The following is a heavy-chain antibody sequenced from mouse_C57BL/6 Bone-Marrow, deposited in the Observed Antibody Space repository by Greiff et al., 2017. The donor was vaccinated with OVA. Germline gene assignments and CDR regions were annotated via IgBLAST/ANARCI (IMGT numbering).Heavy chain of an antibody. CDR1: GYTFTSYW. CDR3: AIPFCDYDWFAY. CDR2: IHPSDSDT. J-gene: IGHJ3*01. V-gene: IGHV1-74*01. D-gene: IGHD2-4*01. Sequence: QVQLKQPGAELVKPGASVKVSCKASGYTFTSYWMHWVKQRPGQGLEWIGRIHPSDSDTNYNQKFKGKATLTVDKSSSTAYMQLSSLTSEDSAVYYCAIPFCDYDWFAYWGQGTLVTVSA.